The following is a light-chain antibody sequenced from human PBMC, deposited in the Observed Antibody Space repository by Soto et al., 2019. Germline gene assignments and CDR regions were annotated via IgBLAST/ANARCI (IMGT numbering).Light chain of an antibody. Sequence: EIVLTQSPGTLSLSPGERATLSCRTSQSVSSNYLAWYQQKPGQAPRLLIYGASSRATGVPDRFSGSGSETDFTLTISRLEPEDFAVYYCQQYGGSPLYTFGQGTKLEI. CDR3: QQYGGSPLYT. CDR2: GAS. V-gene: IGKV3-20*01. CDR1: QSVSSNY. J-gene: IGKJ2*01.